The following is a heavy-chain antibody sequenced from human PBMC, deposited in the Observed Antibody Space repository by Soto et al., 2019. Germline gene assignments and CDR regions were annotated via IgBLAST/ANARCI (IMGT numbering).Heavy chain of an antibody. D-gene: IGHD7-27*01. Sequence: GGSLRLSCAASGFTFSSYWMSCVRQAPGKGLEWVANIKQDGREKCYGDSVKGRINISRDNAKNSLYLQMNSLRAEDTAVYYCARIQTGDVGWFDPWGQGTLVTVSS. CDR2: IKQDGREK. CDR1: GFTFSSYW. J-gene: IGHJ5*02. CDR3: ARIQTGDVGWFDP. V-gene: IGHV3-7*03.